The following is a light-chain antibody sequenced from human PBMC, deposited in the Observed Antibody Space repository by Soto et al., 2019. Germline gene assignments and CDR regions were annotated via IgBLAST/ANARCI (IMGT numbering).Light chain of an antibody. CDR3: QQYDSSPWT. Sequence: ELVLTPSPGTLSLSPGGRATLSCRASQNVARNYLAWYPQRPGQAPRLLIYDASTRATGIPDRFSGSGSGTDFTLTISRLEPEDFAVYYCQQYDSSPWTFGQGTKVDIK. J-gene: IGKJ1*01. CDR1: QNVARNY. CDR2: DAS. V-gene: IGKV3-20*01.